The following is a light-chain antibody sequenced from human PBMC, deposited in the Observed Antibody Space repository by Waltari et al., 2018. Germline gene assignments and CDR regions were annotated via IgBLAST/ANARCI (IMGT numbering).Light chain of an antibody. Sequence: DIQMTQSPSSLSASVGDRVTITCRASQTISSYLNWYQQKPGKPPKLRIYAASSLQSGVPSRFSCSGSGPDFTLTISSLQPEDFATYYCQQSYSSPWTFGQGTKVEV. CDR3: QQSYSSPWT. CDR1: QTISSY. CDR2: AAS. J-gene: IGKJ1*01. V-gene: IGKV1-39*01.